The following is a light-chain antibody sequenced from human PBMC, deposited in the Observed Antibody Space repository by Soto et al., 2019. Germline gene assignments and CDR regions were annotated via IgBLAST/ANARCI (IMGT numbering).Light chain of an antibody. CDR2: AAS. J-gene: IGKJ1*01. CDR1: QSISTS. Sequence: DIQMTQSPSSLSASVGDRVTITCRARQSISTSLNWYQHKPGKAPRLLIYAASTLQSGVPSRFSGSGSGTDFTLTISSLQAEDFATYYCQQSSITPRTFGQGTKVEIK. CDR3: QQSSITPRT. V-gene: IGKV1-39*01.